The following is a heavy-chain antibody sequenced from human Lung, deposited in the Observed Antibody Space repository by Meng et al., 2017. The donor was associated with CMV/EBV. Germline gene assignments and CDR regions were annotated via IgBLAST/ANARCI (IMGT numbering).Heavy chain of an antibody. J-gene: IGHJ4*02. Sequence: GGSLRLXCAASGFIFSKYVMHWVRQAPGKGLEWVAALSSDGNTKYYGNSARGRFTMSRDNSQNTVYLDMQGLRPEDTALYYCARELKLRVNVDNWGQGTMVTVSS. CDR1: GFIFSKYV. V-gene: IGHV3-30*03. D-gene: IGHD6-6*01. CDR2: LSSDGNTK. CDR3: ARELKLRVNVDN.